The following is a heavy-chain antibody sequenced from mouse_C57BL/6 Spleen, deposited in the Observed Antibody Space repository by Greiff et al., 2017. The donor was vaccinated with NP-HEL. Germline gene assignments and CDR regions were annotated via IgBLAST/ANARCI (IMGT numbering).Heavy chain of an antibody. CDR3: ARPKYYGSSYLFAY. V-gene: IGHV1-59*01. CDR1: GYTFTSYW. Sequence: VQLQQPGAELVRPGTSVKLSCKASGYTFTSYWMHWVKQRPGQGLEWIGVIDPSDSYTNYNQKFKGKATLTVDTSSSTAYMQLSSLTSEDSAVYYCARPKYYGSSYLFAYWGQGTLVTVSA. CDR2: IDPSDSYT. D-gene: IGHD1-1*01. J-gene: IGHJ3*01.